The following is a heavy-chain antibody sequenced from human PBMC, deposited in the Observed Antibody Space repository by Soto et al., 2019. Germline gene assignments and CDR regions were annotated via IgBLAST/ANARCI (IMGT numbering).Heavy chain of an antibody. CDR3: AREEDAYCGGDCYSEAWFDP. CDR1: GGTFSSYA. J-gene: IGHJ5*02. Sequence: SVKVSCKASGGTFSSYAISWVRQAPGQGLEWMGGIIPIFGTANYAQKFQGSVTITADESTSTAYMELSSLRSEDTAVYYCAREEDAYCGGDCYSEAWFDPWGQGTLVTVS. D-gene: IGHD2-21*02. V-gene: IGHV1-69*13. CDR2: IIPIFGTA.